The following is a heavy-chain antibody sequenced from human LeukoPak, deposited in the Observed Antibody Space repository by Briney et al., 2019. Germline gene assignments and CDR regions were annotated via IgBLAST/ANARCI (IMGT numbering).Heavy chain of an antibody. CDR3: VSSHGGYVLDY. CDR2: VYHSGSI. J-gene: IGHJ4*02. CDR1: GGSISSYS. D-gene: IGHD5-12*01. V-gene: IGHV4-59*01. Sequence: PSETLSLTCTVSGGSISSYSWNWIRQSPGKGLEWIGRVYHSGSINYNPSLKSRVTISVDTSKNQFSLNLSSVTAADTAVYYYVSSHGGYVLDYWGQGTLVIVSS.